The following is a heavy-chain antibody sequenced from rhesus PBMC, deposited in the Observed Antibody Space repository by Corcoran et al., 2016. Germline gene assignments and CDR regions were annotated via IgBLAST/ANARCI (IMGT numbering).Heavy chain of an antibody. CDR1: GFTFSDYY. CDR2: IGNKANGGTA. V-gene: IGHV3-116*02. J-gene: IGHJ6*01. D-gene: IGHD5-12*01. CDR3: ARDGDTATVLDS. Sequence: EVRLVESGGGLVQPGGSLRLSCAASGFTFSDYYMSWVRQAPGRGPAWVGFIGNKANGGTAEYAASVKGRFTISRDDSKSIASLQMNSLKTEDTAVYYCARDGDTATVLDSWGQGVVVTVSS.